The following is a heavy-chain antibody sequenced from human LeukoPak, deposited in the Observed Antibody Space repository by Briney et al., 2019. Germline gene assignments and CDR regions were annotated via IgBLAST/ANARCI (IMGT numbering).Heavy chain of an antibody. D-gene: IGHD3-10*01. CDR1: GYTHTDYY. Sequence: ASVKDSCKPSGYTHTDYYMHWVRQAPGQRLEWMGWINPNSGGTNYAQKFQGWVTMTRDTSISTAYMELSRLRSDDTAVYYCARDPGSMVRGVRGIGFDYWGQGALVTVSS. CDR3: ARDPGSMVRGVRGIGFDY. CDR2: INPNSGGT. J-gene: IGHJ4*02. V-gene: IGHV1-2*04.